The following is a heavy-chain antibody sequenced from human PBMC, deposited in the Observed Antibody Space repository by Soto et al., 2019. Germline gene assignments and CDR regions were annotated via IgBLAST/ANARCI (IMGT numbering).Heavy chain of an antibody. V-gene: IGHV1-2*02. CDR2: INPNSGGT. D-gene: IGHD5-12*01. Sequence: ASVKVSCKASGYTLTDYYIHWVRQAPGQGLEWLGWINPNSGGTNYVQKFRGRVTLSRDTSISTSYLELGRLTTDDTAVYYCARDGGVASVYGMDVWGQGTTVTVSS. J-gene: IGHJ6*02. CDR1: GYTLTDYY. CDR3: ARDGGVASVYGMDV.